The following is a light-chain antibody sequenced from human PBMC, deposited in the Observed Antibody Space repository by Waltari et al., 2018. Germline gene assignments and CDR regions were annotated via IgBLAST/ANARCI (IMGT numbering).Light chain of an antibody. CDR3: QEADRFPPYT. V-gene: IGKV1D-12*01. CDR1: QGISTS. CDR2: AAS. Sequence: DIQMTQSPSSVSASVGDRVTITCRASQGISTSLAWYPQKPGKAPKLLIYAASSLQSGVPSRFSGSGSGTDFTLTINSLQPEDFATYYCQEADRFPPYTFGQGTKLEIK. J-gene: IGKJ2*01.